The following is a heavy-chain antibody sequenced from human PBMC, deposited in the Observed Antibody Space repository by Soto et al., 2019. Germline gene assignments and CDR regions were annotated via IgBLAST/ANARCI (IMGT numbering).Heavy chain of an antibody. CDR1: GGSISSGDYY. CDR2: IYYSGST. V-gene: IGHV4-30-4*01. Sequence: SETLSLTCTVSGGSISSGDYYWSWIRQPPGKGLEWIGYIYYSGSTYYNPSLKSRVTISVDTSKNQFSLKLSSVTAADTAVYYCARADIVLVPAAIGRYYYYGMDVWGQGTTVTVSS. J-gene: IGHJ6*02. CDR3: ARADIVLVPAAIGRYYYYGMDV. D-gene: IGHD2-2*02.